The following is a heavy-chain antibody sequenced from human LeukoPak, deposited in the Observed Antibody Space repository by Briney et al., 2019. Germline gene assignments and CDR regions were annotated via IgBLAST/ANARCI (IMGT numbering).Heavy chain of an antibody. D-gene: IGHD3-22*01. J-gene: IGHJ3*02. Sequence: GGSLRPSCALPGFTSGNAWISWVPQAPGRGRGWVGLLKSKTHGGTTDYAAPVKGRFSMSRDDSKNTLYLQMNTLKTEDTAVYYCTSIAYYNSGPGPFDIWGQGTMVTVSS. CDR2: LKSKTHGGTT. CDR3: TSIAYYNSGPGPFDI. V-gene: IGHV3-15*01. CDR1: GFTSGNAW.